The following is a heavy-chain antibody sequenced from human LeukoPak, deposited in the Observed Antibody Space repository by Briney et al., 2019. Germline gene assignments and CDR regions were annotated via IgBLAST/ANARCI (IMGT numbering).Heavy chain of an antibody. CDR3: ASSSHVVVVTYGFDI. CDR1: HGLITSTKW. V-gene: IGHV4-4*02. Sequence: SGTLSLTRTVSHGLITSTKWWGWVRQPPREGLEWIGAISHTGSTNSKPYINSRVTMSVVKSKIHLSLNLKSLTAADTALYYCASSSHVVVVTYGFDIWGRGTAVTVSS. J-gene: IGHJ3*02. CDR2: ISHTGST. D-gene: IGHD2-15*01.